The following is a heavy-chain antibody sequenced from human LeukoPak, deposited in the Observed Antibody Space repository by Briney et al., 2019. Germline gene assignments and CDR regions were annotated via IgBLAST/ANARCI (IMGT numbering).Heavy chain of an antibody. V-gene: IGHV3-21*01. CDR3: ARDHSGSYGGDY. CDR2: ISSSSSYI. CDR1: GLTFSSYS. D-gene: IGHD1-26*01. J-gene: IGHJ4*02. Sequence: GGSLRLSCAASGLTFSSYSMNWVRQAPGKGLEWVSSISSSSSYIYYADSVKGRFTISRDNAKNSLYLQMNSLRAEDTAVYYCARDHSGSYGGDYWGQGTLVTVSS.